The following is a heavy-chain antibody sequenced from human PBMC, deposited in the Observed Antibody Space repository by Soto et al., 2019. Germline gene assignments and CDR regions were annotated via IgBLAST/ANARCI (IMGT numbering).Heavy chain of an antibody. Sequence: QVQLVESGGGLVKPGGSLRLSCAASGFTFSDYYMSWFRQAPGKGLEWVSYISGSGRIIFYADSVKGRFTISRDNAKNSLFLQMNSLRVDDTAVYYCARDGSPLVVYWGQGTLVTVSS. CDR1: GFTFSDYY. CDR2: ISGSGRII. D-gene: IGHD2-8*02. V-gene: IGHV3-11*01. CDR3: ARDGSPLVVY. J-gene: IGHJ4*02.